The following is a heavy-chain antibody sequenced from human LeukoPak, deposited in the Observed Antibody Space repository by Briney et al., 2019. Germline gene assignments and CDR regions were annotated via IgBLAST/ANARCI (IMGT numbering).Heavy chain of an antibody. D-gene: IGHD2-2*01. CDR1: GGSISSYY. CDR2: IYYSGST. V-gene: IGHV4-59*01. CDR3: ARFQVLHFDY. J-gene: IGHJ4*02. Sequence: SETLSLTCTVSGGSISSYYWSWIRQPPGKGLEWIGYIYYSGSTNYNPSLKSRVTISVDTSKNQFSLKLSSVTAADTAVYYCARFQVLHFDYWGQGTLVTVSS.